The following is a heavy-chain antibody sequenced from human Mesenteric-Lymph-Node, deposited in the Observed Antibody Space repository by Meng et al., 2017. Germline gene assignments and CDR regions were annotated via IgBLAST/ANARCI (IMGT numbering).Heavy chain of an antibody. CDR1: GGSFSSYY. J-gene: IGHJ5*02. V-gene: IGHV4-34*01. D-gene: IGHD4-17*01. CDR2: INHSGST. Sequence: HVQLQQLGAGLLKPSETLSLTCAVYGGSFSSYYWSWIRQPPGKGLEWIGEINHSGSTNYNPSLKSRVTISVDTSKNQFSLKLSSVTAADTAVYYCARRYGASAYNWFDPWGQGTLVTVSS. CDR3: ARRYGASAYNWFDP.